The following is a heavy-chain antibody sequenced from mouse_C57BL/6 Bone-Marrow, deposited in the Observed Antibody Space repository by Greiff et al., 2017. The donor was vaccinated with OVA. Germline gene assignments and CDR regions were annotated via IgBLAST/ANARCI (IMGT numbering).Heavy chain of an antibody. CDR3: TSFTTVVAGDY. V-gene: IGHV6-3*01. CDR2: IRLKSDNYAT. D-gene: IGHD1-1*01. Sequence: EVKVEESGGGLVQPGGSMKLSCVASGFTFSNYWMNWVRQSPEKGLEWVAQIRLKSDNYATHYAESVKGRFTISRDDSKSSVYLQMNNLRAEDTGIYYCTSFTTVVAGDYWGQGTTLTVSS. J-gene: IGHJ2*01. CDR1: GFTFSNYW.